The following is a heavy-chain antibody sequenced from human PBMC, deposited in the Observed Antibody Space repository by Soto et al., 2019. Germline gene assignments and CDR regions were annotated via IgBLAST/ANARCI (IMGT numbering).Heavy chain of an antibody. V-gene: IGHV3-66*01. CDR3: ARGSFAMTTLGEVIVPLQDNWFDP. CDR1: GFTVSSHY. J-gene: IGHJ5*02. Sequence: EVQVVESGGGLVQPGGSLRLSCAASGFTVSSHYMTWVRQAPGKGLEWVSVIYSGGSTFYADSVKGRFTISRDNSKNTLYLQMNSLRAEDTAVYSCARGSFAMTTLGEVIVPLQDNWFDPWGQGTLVNVSS. D-gene: IGHD3-16*01. CDR2: IYSGGST.